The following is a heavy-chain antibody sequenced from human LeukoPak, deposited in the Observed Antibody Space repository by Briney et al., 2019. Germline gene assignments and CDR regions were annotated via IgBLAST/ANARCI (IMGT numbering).Heavy chain of an antibody. V-gene: IGHV4-59*08. Sequence: SETLSLTCTVSGGSISGTYYWSWIRQPPGKGLEWIGYIYYTGTTDSNPSLKSRVTISLDTSKNQFSLNLSSVTAADTAVYYCASGGYDDYFDYWGQGTLVTVSS. J-gene: IGHJ4*02. CDR3: ASGGYDDYFDY. CDR2: IYYTGTT. D-gene: IGHD5-12*01. CDR1: GGSISGTYY.